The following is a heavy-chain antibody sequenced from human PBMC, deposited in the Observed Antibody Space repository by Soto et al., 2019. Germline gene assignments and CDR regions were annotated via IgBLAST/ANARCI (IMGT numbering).Heavy chain of an antibody. J-gene: IGHJ6*02. Sequence: QVQLVQSGAEVKKPGSSVKVSCKASGGTFSSYTISWVRQAPGQGLEWMGRIIPILGIANYAQKFQGRVTIXVDXAXSTAYMELSSLRSEDTAVYYCALSTTGYYYYYGMDVWGQGTTVTVSS. V-gene: IGHV1-69*02. CDR2: IIPILGIA. CDR1: GGTFSSYT. CDR3: ALSTTGYYYYYGMDV.